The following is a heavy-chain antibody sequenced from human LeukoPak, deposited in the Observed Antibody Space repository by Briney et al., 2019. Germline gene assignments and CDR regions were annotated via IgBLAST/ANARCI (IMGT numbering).Heavy chain of an antibody. CDR1: GFTFSSYA. J-gene: IGHJ4*02. CDR2: ISYDGSNK. Sequence: GRSLRPSCAASGFTFSSYAMHWVRQAPGKGLEWVAVISYDGSNKYYADSVKGRFTISRDNSKNTLYLQMNSLRAEDTAVYYCARDVQVRWVTTCGGAWGQGTLVTVSS. V-gene: IGHV3-30-3*01. D-gene: IGHD3-16*01. CDR3: ARDVQVRWVTTCGGA.